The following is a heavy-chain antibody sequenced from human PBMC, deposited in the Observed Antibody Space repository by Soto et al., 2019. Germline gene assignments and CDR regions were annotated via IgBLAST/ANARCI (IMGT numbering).Heavy chain of an antibody. CDR2: ISYDGSNK. Sequence: GGSLRLSCAASGFTFSSYGMHWVRQAPGKGLEWVAVISYDGSNKYYADSVKGRFTITRDNSKNTLYLQMNSLRAEDTAVYYCAKSKTYSSGWYAFDIWGQGTMVTVSS. J-gene: IGHJ3*02. CDR3: AKSKTYSSGWYAFDI. V-gene: IGHV3-30*18. CDR1: GFTFSSYG. D-gene: IGHD6-19*01.